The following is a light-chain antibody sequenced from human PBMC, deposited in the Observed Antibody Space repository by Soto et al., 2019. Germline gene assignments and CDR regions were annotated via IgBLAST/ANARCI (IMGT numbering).Light chain of an antibody. Sequence: QSVLTQPPSVSGAPGQRVTISCTGSSSNIGAGYDVHWYQQLPGTAPKLLIYGNNNRPSGVPDQFSGSKSGTSASLAITGLLAEDEADYYCQSYNSSLSGSVVFGGGTKLTVL. CDR3: QSYNSSLSGSVV. CDR2: GNN. V-gene: IGLV1-40*01. CDR1: SSNIGAGYD. J-gene: IGLJ2*01.